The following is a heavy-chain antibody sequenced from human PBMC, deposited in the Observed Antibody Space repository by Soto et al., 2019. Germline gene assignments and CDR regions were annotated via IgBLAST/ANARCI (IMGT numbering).Heavy chain of an antibody. CDR1: GFTFSSYS. J-gene: IGHJ6*03. CDR3: ARSGAADYGASPYYMDV. CDR2: ISSSSSTI. Sequence: GWSLRLSCAASGFTFSSYSMNWVRQAPGKGLEWVSYISSSSSTIYYADSVKGRFTISRDNAKNSLYLQMNSLRAADTAVYYCARSGAADYGASPYYMDVWGKGTTGTVSS. D-gene: IGHD4-17*01. V-gene: IGHV3-48*01.